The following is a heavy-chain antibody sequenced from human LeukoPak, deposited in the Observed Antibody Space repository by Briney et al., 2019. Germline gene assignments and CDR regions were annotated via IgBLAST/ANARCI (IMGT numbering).Heavy chain of an antibody. Sequence: GGSLRLSCPASGFTFSSYAMSWVRQAPGKGLEWVSGISGSGGSTSYADSVKGRFTISRDNSKSTLDLQMNSLRVDDTAVYYCAKDSSDYGGNGYMDVWGKGTTVTVSS. V-gene: IGHV3-23*01. D-gene: IGHD4-23*01. CDR3: AKDSSDYGGNGYMDV. CDR2: ISGSGGST. CDR1: GFTFSSYA. J-gene: IGHJ6*03.